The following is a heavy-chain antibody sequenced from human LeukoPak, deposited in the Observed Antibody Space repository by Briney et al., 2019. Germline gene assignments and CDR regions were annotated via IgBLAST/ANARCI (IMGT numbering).Heavy chain of an antibody. CDR1: GGSISSYY. D-gene: IGHD3-10*01. V-gene: IGHV4-59*01. J-gene: IGHJ5*02. CDR3: ARDGGHRLLWFGDHTAGWFDP. CDR2: IYYSGGT. Sequence: SETLSLTCTVSGGSISSYYWSWIRQPPGKGLEWIGYIYYSGGTNYNPSLKSRVTISVDTSKNQFSLKLSSVTAADTAVYYCARDGGHRLLWFGDHTAGWFDPWGQGTLVTVSS.